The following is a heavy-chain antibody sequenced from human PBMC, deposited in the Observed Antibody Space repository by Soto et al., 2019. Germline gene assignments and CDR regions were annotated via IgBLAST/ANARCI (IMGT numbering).Heavy chain of an antibody. D-gene: IGHD4-17*01. CDR2: ITTGGTTM. Sequence: GGSLRLSCAASGFTFSDYYMSWIRQAPGKGLEWLSYITTGGTTMYYADSVKGRFTISRDNAKKLVYLQMNSLRAEDTAVYYCARDGVYGGAFDYHGMDVWGQGTTVTVSS. V-gene: IGHV3-11*01. CDR3: ARDGVYGGAFDYHGMDV. J-gene: IGHJ6*02. CDR1: GFTFSDYY.